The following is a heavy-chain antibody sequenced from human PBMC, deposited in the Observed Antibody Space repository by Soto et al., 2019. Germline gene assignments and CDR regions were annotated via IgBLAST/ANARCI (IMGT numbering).Heavy chain of an antibody. D-gene: IGHD2-2*01. CDR2: INHSGST. CDR1: GGSFSGYY. Sequence: SETLSLTCAVYGGSFSGYYWSWIRQPPGKGLEWIGEINHSGSTNYNPSLKSRVTISVDTSKNQFSLKLSSVTAADTAVYYCARGLHCSSTRCSWYYWGQGTLVTVSS. V-gene: IGHV4-34*01. CDR3: ARGLHCSSTRCSWYY. J-gene: IGHJ4*02.